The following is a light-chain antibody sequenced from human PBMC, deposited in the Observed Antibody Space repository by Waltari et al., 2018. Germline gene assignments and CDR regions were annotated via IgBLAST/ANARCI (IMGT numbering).Light chain of an antibody. J-gene: IGKJ1*01. CDR1: QSVGRY. CDR2: DAS. CDR3: QKYVNLPAT. V-gene: IGKV3-20*01. Sequence: EIVLTQSPGTLSLSPGERATLSCRASQSVGRYVAWYQQKPGQAPRLLIYDASIRATGIPDRFSGSGSGTDFSLTISRLESEDFAVYYCQKYVNLPATFGQGTKVEIK.